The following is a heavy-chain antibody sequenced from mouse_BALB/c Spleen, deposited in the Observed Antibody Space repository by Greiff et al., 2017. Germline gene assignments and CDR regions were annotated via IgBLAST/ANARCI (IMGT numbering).Heavy chain of an antibody. CDR2: ISSGSSTI. V-gene: IGHV5-17*02. CDR3: ASPRTGAMDY. CDR1: GFTFSSFG. D-gene: IGHD2-10*02. J-gene: IGHJ4*01. Sequence: EVQRVESGGGLVQPGGSRKLSCAASGFTFSSFGMHWVRQAPEKGLEWVAYISSGSSTIYYADTVKGRFTISRDNPKNTLFLQMTSLRSEDTAMYYCASPRTGAMDYWGQGTSVTVSS.